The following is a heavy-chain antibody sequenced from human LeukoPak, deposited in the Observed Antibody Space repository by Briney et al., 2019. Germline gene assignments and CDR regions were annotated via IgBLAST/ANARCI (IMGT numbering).Heavy chain of an antibody. CDR2: ISGSGGST. CDR1: GFTFSSYA. D-gene: IGHD6-13*01. CDR3: AKGTVAGSWDYFDY. Sequence: GGSLRLCCAASGFTFSSYAMSWVRQAPGKGLEWVSAISGSGGSTYYADSVKGRFTISRDNSKNTLSLQMNSLRAEDTAVYYCAKGTVAGSWDYFDYWGQGTLVTVSS. J-gene: IGHJ4*02. V-gene: IGHV3-23*01.